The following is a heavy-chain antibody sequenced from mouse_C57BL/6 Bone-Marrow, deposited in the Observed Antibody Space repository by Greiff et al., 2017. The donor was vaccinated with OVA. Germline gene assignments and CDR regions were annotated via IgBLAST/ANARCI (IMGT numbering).Heavy chain of an antibody. CDR2: ISSGGDYI. Sequence: EVQVVESGEGLVKPGGSLKLSCAASGFTFSSYAMSWVRQTPEKRLEWVAYISSGGDYIYYADTVKGRFTISRDNARNTLYLQMSSLKSEDTAMYYCTREGLLYYFDYWGQGTTLTVSS. CDR3: TREGLLYYFDY. V-gene: IGHV5-9-1*02. J-gene: IGHJ2*01. D-gene: IGHD2-3*01. CDR1: GFTFSSYA.